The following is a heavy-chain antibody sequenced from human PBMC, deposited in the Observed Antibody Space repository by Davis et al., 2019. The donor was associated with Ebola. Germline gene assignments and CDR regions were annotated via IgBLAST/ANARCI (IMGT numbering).Heavy chain of an antibody. CDR2: ITHTGST. J-gene: IGHJ1*01. CDR3: ARYAGDYGAD. CDR1: SGSFSNYF. D-gene: IGHD4-17*01. Sequence: PSETLSLICGVYSGSFSNYFWSWIRHLPGKGLEWIGEITHTGSTYYNPSLKSRVTISVDTSKNQFSLKLSSVTAADTAVYYCARYAGDYGADWGQGTLVTVSS. V-gene: IGHV4-34*01.